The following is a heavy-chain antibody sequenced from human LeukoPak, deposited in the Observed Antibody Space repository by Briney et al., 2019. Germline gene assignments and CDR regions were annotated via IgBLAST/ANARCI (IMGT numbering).Heavy chain of an antibody. V-gene: IGHV3-74*01. J-gene: IGHJ4*02. Sequence: GGSLRLSCAASGFTFSSYWMHWARQVPGEGLVWVSRINPGGSSIAYADSVKGRFTISRDNAKNTLYLQMDSLRAEDTAVYYCARSNQADDYWGQGTLVTVSS. CDR3: ARSNQADDY. D-gene: IGHD1-14*01. CDR1: GFTFSSYW. CDR2: INPGGSSI.